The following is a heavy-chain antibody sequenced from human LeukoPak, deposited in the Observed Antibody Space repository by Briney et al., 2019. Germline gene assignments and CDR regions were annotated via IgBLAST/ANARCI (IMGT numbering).Heavy chain of an antibody. Sequence: KSSETLSLTCTVSGGSISSYYWSWIRQHPGKGLEWIGYIYYSGSTYYNPSLKSRVTISVDTSKNQFSLKLSSVTAADTAVYYCARDRVDYGGNYYFDYWGQGTLVTVSS. CDR3: ARDRVDYGGNYYFDY. D-gene: IGHD4-23*01. CDR2: IYYSGST. V-gene: IGHV4-59*06. J-gene: IGHJ4*02. CDR1: GGSISSYY.